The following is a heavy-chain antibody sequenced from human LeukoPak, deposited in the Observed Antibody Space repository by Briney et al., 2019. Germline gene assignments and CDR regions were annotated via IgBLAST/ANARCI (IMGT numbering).Heavy chain of an antibody. CDR1: GFTFSDHY. Sequence: GGSLRLSCAASGFTFSDHYMDWVRQAPGKGLEWVSYISSSSSYTNYADSVKGRFTISRDNAKNSLYLQMNSLRAEDTAVYYCARDVSTYCGGDCYHGMDVWGQGTTVTVSS. CDR3: ARDVSTYCGGDCYHGMDV. V-gene: IGHV3-11*06. D-gene: IGHD2-21*01. J-gene: IGHJ6*02. CDR2: ISSSSSYT.